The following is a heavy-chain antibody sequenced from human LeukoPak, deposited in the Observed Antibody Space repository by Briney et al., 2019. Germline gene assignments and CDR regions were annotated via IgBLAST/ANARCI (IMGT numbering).Heavy chain of an antibody. D-gene: IGHD1-1*01. V-gene: IGHV1-8*01. J-gene: IGHJ4*02. Sequence: ASVKVSCKASGYTFTIYDFNWVRQATGQRPEWMGWMSPNSGDTGYAQKFQDRVTMTRNTSISTAYMELSSLRSDDTAVYYCARGPPNWEYDYWGPGTLVTVSS. CDR3: ARGPPNWEYDY. CDR2: MSPNSGDT. CDR1: GYTFTIYD.